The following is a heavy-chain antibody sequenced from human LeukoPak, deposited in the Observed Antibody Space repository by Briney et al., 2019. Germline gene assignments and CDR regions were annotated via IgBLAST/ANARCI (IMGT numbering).Heavy chain of an antibody. D-gene: IGHD3-10*01. CDR1: GFTFNSYA. CDR2: ISGGGGGT. CDR3: AKDLGYGSGSSFDY. J-gene: IGHJ4*02. Sequence: GGSLRLSCAASGFTFNSYAMNWVRQAPGKGLEWVSTISGGGGGTYYADSVKGRFTISRDNSKNTLYLKMSSLRAEDTAVYYCAKDLGYGSGSSFDYWGQGTLVTVSS. V-gene: IGHV3-23*01.